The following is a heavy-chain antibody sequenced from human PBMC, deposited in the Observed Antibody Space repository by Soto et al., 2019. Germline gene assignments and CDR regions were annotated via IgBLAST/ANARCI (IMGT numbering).Heavy chain of an antibody. V-gene: IGHV1-18*04. CDR3: ARDSVQELTIGLNWFDP. D-gene: IGHD1-7*01. Sequence: ASVKVSYKASGYTFTSYGISWVLQAPGQGLEWMGWISAYNGNTNYAQKLQGRVTMTTDTSTSTAYMELRSLRSDDTAVYYCARDSVQELTIGLNWFDPWGQGTLVTVS. CDR1: GYTFTSYG. J-gene: IGHJ5*02. CDR2: ISAYNGNT.